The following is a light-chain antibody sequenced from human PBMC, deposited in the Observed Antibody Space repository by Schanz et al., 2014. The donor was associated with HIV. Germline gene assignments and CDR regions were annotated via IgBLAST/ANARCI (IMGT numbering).Light chain of an antibody. CDR3: QHYGSS. Sequence: EIVMTQSPATLSVSPGERATLSCRASQSVSTNLAWYQQKRDQPPRLVIYATSTTAAGIPDRFSGTGSGTDFTLTISSLEPEDFAVYYCQHYGSSFGPGTKVDIK. V-gene: IGKV3-20*01. J-gene: IGKJ3*01. CDR1: QSVSTN. CDR2: ATS.